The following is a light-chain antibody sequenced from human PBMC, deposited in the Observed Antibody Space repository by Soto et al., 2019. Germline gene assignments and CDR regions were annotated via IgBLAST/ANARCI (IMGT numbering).Light chain of an antibody. Sequence: DIQMTQPPSSLSASVGDRVIITCRASQGIGNGLAWYQKKTGEAPKRLIYAAYILQSGVPSRFSGRGSGTEFTLTINSLQPEDFATYYCLQHNSYPYTFGQGTELEI. CDR1: QGIGNG. V-gene: IGKV1-17*01. J-gene: IGKJ2*01. CDR2: AAY. CDR3: LQHNSYPYT.